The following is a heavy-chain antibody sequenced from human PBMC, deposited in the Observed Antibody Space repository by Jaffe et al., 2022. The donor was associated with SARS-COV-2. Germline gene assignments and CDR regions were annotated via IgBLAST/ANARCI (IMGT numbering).Heavy chain of an antibody. CDR2: ISTGNGNT. J-gene: IGHJ4*02. D-gene: IGHD4-17*01. V-gene: IGHV1-3*04. CDR3: ARDMNYGDYESNDY. Sequence: QVQLVQSGAEVKNPGASVKVSCKASGYTFTSYAMHWVRQAPGQRLEWMGWISTGNGNTKYSQKFQGRATITRDTSASTAYMELSSLTYEDTAVYYCARDMNYGDYESNDYWGQGTLVTVSS. CDR1: GYTFTSYA.